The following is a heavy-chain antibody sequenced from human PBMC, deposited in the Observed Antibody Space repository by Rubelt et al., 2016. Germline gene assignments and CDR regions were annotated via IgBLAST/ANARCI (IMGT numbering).Heavy chain of an antibody. D-gene: IGHD3-22*01. CDR1: GYTFTGYY. V-gene: IGHV1-2*02. Sequence: QVQLVQSGAEVKKPGASVKVSCKASGYTFTGYYMHWVRQAPGQGLEWMGWINPNSGGTNYARKFQGRVTMTRETSISTAYMGRSRLRSDDTAVYYCARFAIGGHSSGYLFDYWGQGTLVTVSS. CDR2: INPNSGGT. CDR3: ARFAIGGHSSGYLFDY. J-gene: IGHJ4*02.